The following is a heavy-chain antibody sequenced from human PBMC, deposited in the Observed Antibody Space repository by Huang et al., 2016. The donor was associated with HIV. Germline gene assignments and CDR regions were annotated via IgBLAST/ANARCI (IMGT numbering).Heavy chain of an antibody. Sequence: QVQLVQSGAEVKTPGSSVKVSCKASGGTFSKHAISWVRQAPGQGLEWMGGIIPMFGKPNYARKFQGRVTITADDSTSTTYVEVSSLRSEDTALYYCARGQLGSYGDYDVLYWGQGTLVTVSS. J-gene: IGHJ4*02. D-gene: IGHD4-17*01. CDR3: ARGQLGSYGDYDVLY. CDR1: GGTFSKHA. V-gene: IGHV1-69*13. CDR2: IIPMFGKP.